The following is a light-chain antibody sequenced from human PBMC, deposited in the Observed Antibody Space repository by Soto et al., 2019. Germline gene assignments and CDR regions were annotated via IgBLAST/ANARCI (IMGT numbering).Light chain of an antibody. CDR2: SVS. J-gene: IGKJ4*02. V-gene: IGKV1-9*01. Sequence: DIQLTQSPSFLSASVGDRVTITCRASQGISNFLAWYQQKPGKAPRLLMYSVSILLSGVPSRFSGSGSWTEFTLTISSLQPEDFATYYCQQLNSYRPFMFGGGTKVDIK. CDR1: QGISNF. CDR3: QQLNSYRPFM.